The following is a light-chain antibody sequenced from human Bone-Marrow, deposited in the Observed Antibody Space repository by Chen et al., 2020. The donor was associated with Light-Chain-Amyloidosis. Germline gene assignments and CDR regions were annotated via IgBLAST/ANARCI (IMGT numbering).Light chain of an antibody. V-gene: IGLV3-21*02. CDR3: QVWDRSSDRPV. CDR2: EDS. J-gene: IGLJ3*02. Sequence: SYVLTQPSSVSVAPGQTATIACGGHNIGSTSVHWYQQTTGQAPLLVVYEDSDRPSGIPERLSGSNSGNTATLTISRVEAGDEADYYCQVWDRSSDRPVFGGGTKLTVL. CDR1: NIGSTS.